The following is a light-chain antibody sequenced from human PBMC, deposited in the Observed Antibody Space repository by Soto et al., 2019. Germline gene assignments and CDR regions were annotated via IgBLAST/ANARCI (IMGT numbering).Light chain of an antibody. J-gene: IGLJ2*01. CDR2: EVI. CDR1: SSDVGTYKY. CDR3: SSYAVNYTFVV. V-gene: IGLV2-11*01. Sequence: QSALTQPRSVSGSPGQSVTISCTGTSSDVGTYKYVSWYQQYPGKVPKLIIYEVIKRPSGVPDRFSGSKSGNTASLTISGLQAADEADYYCSSYAVNYTFVVFGGGTKLTVL.